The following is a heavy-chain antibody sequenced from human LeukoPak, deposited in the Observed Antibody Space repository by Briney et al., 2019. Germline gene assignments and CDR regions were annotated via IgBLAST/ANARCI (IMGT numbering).Heavy chain of an antibody. Sequence: GGSLRLSCAASGFTFSSYWMSWVRQAPGKGLEWVANIKQDGSEKYYVDSVKGRFTISRDNAKNSLYPQMNSLRAEDTAVYYCARNVEQQLVSWGIVYYYYYMDVWGKGTTVTISS. CDR1: GFTFSSYW. D-gene: IGHD6-13*01. V-gene: IGHV3-7*01. CDR2: IKQDGSEK. J-gene: IGHJ6*03. CDR3: ARNVEQQLVSWGIVYYYYYMDV.